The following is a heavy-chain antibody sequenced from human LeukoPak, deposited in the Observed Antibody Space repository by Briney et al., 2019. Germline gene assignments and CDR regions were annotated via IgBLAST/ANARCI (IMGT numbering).Heavy chain of an antibody. CDR1: GYTFTGYY. D-gene: IGHD1-26*01. V-gene: IGHV1-2*02. J-gene: IGHJ4*02. CDR2: INPNSGGT. CDR3: ARDLHSGSYDLGY. Sequence: ASVKVSCKASGYTFTGYYMHWVRQAPGQGPEWMGWINPNSGGTNYAQKFQGRVTMTRDTSISTAYMELSRLRSDDTAVYYCARDLHSGSYDLGYWGQGTLVTVSS.